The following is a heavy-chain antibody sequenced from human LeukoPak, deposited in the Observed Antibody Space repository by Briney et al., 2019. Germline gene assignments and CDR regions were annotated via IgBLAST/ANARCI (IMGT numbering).Heavy chain of an antibody. CDR3: TTDPHDYGDSYLDY. D-gene: IGHD4-17*01. J-gene: IGHJ4*02. Sequence: PGGSLRLSCAASGFTFSNARMSWVRQAPGKGLEWVGRIKSKTDGGTTDYAAPVEGRFTISRDDSKNTLYLQMNSLKTEDTAVYYCTTDPHDYGDSYLDYWGQGTLVTVSS. CDR1: GFTFSNAR. V-gene: IGHV3-15*01. CDR2: IKSKTDGGTT.